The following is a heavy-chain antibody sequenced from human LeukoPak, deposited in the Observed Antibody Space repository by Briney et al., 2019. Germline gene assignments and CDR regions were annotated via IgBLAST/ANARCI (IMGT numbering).Heavy chain of an antibody. J-gene: IGHJ4*02. D-gene: IGHD3-10*01. CDR2: INEDGSTT. Sequence: PGGSLRLSCAASGFTFSSNWMHWVRQAPGKGLVWVSRINEDGSTTNYADSVKGRSTIFRDNAKNTLHLQMNSLRPEDTAICYCARDPILVRGYFDYWGQGTLVTVSS. V-gene: IGHV3-74*01. CDR3: ARDPILVRGYFDY. CDR1: GFTFSSNW.